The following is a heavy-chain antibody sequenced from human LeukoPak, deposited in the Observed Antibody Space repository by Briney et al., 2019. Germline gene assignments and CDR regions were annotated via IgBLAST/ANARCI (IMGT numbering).Heavy chain of an antibody. CDR1: GFTVSSNY. Sequence: GGSLRLSCAASGFTVSSNYMSWVRQAPGKGLEWVSVIYSGGSTYYADSVKGRFTISRDNSKNTLYLKMNSLRAEDTAVYYCARDSQQLARFDYWGQGTLVTVSS. V-gene: IGHV3-66*01. CDR2: IYSGGST. J-gene: IGHJ4*02. CDR3: ARDSQQLARFDY. D-gene: IGHD6-13*01.